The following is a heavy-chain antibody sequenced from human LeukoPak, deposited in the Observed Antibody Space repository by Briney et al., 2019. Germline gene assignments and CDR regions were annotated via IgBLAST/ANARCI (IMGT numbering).Heavy chain of an antibody. Sequence: PGGSLRLSCAASGFTVSSNYMSWVRQAPGKGLEWVSVISGSGGSTYYADSVKGRFTISRDNSKNTLYLQMNSLRAEDTAVYYCAKDIDPPYSSGYSYWGQGTLVTVSS. J-gene: IGHJ4*02. D-gene: IGHD3-22*01. CDR1: GFTVSSNY. CDR2: ISGSGGST. CDR3: AKDIDPPYSSGYSY. V-gene: IGHV3-23*01.